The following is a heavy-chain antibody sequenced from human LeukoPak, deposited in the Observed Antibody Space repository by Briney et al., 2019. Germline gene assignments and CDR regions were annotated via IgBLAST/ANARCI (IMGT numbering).Heavy chain of an antibody. D-gene: IGHD6-19*01. CDR1: GLIFITHA. CDR2: INSGDSTT. V-gene: IGHV3-23*01. J-gene: IGHJ4*02. CDR3: ARGWYGAGY. Sequence: GGSLRLSCSASGLIFITHAVTWVRHAPGKGLEWVSTINSGDSTTYYADSVKCRFTVSKDSSKTTVYLQMNSLEAEDRGLYYCARGWYGAGYRGPGTLVTVSS.